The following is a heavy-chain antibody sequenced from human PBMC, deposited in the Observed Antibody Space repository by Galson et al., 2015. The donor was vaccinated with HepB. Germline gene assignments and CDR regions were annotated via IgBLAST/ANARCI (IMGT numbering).Heavy chain of an antibody. CDR3: ARGVQLHLLFDF. J-gene: IGHJ4*02. V-gene: IGHV1-46*04. CDR1: GYTFTNYY. CDR2: INRVGGRA. Sequence: SVKVSCKASGYTFTNYYMHWLRQTPGQGLEWMGVINRVGGRATYAQKLQGRVTMTRDTSTTTVYMELTSLTSEDAGVYYRARGVQLHLLFDFWGQGTRVAVSS. D-gene: IGHD5-24*01.